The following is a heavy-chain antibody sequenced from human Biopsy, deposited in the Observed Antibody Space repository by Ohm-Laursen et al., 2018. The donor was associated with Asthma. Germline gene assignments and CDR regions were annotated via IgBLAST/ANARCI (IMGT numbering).Heavy chain of an antibody. CDR2: HDHEEGGT. D-gene: IGHD4-17*01. V-gene: IGHV1-24*01. CDR1: GYSLTDLS. CDR3: ASDFPKDYVRYNFQF. Sequence: SSVKVSCKISGYSLTDLSMHWVRQAPGQGLEWTGGHDHEEGGTVNARRFQGRVTMTEDTSTDTAYMELSSLSSDDTAVYYCASDFPKDYVRYNFQFWGQGTLVAVSS. J-gene: IGHJ4*02.